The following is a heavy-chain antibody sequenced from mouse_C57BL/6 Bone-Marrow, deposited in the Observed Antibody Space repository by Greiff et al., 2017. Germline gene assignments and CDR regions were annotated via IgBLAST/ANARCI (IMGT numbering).Heavy chain of an antibody. CDR2: IHPNIGST. V-gene: IGHV1-64*01. CDR1: GYTFTSYW. D-gene: IGHD2-5*01. CDR3: ARWPLSYYSNYVGFAY. Sequence: QVQLQQPGAELVKPGASVKLSCKASGYTFTSYWMHWVKQRPGQGLEWIGMIHPNIGSTNYNEKFKSKATLTVDKSSSTAYMQLSSLTSEDSAVYYCARWPLSYYSNYVGFAYWGQGTLVTVSA. J-gene: IGHJ3*01.